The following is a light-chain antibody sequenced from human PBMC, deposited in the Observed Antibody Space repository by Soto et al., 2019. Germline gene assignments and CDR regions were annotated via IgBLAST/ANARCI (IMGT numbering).Light chain of an antibody. J-gene: IGKJ3*01. V-gene: IGKV3-20*01. Sequence: EIVLTQSPGTQSLSPGERATLSCRASQSVSGSYLAWYQQKPGQAPRLLIYGASSRATGIPDRFSGSGSGTDFTLTISRLEPENFAVYYCQQYGGSSFTFGPGTKVDIK. CDR3: QQYGGSSFT. CDR1: QSVSGSY. CDR2: GAS.